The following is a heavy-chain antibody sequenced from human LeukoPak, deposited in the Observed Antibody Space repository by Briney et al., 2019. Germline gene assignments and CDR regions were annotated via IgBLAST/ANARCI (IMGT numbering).Heavy chain of an antibody. Sequence: PGGSLRLSCAASGFTVSSNYMSWVRQAPGKWREWVSVIYSGGSTYYADSVKGRFTISRDNSKNTLYLQMNSLRAEDTAVYYCARDSLSEGYYFDYWGQGTLLTVSS. CDR2: IYSGGST. V-gene: IGHV3-53*01. CDR1: GFTVSSNY. CDR3: ARDSLSEGYYFDY. D-gene: IGHD3-16*02. J-gene: IGHJ4*02.